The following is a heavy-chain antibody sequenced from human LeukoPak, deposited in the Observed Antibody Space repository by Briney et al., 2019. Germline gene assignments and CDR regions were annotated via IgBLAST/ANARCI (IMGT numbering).Heavy chain of an antibody. CDR2: INPNSGGT. CDR1: GYTFTGFY. CDR3: ASPIYYYNSSGYYPFDY. Sequence: EASVKVSCKASGYTFTGFYIHWVRQAPGQGLEWMGWINPNSGGTKYAQRFQGRVTMTRDTSISTAYMELNSLRSDDTAVYHCASPIYYYNSSGYYPFDYWGQGTLVTVSS. D-gene: IGHD3-22*01. J-gene: IGHJ4*02. V-gene: IGHV1-2*02.